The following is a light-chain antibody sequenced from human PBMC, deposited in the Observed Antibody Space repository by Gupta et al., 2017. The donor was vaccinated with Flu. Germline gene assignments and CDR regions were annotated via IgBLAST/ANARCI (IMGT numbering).Light chain of an antibody. CDR1: SSNIGSNT. J-gene: IGLJ2*01. V-gene: IGLV1-44*01. CDR2: NNG. CDR3: AAWDDSLNGHV. Sequence: QSVVTQPPSASGTPGQRVTISCSGSSSNIGSNTVNWYHQLPGTAPKLLIYNNGQRPSGVPDRFFGSKSGTSASLAISGLQSEDEADYYCAAWDDSLNGHVFGGGTKLTVL.